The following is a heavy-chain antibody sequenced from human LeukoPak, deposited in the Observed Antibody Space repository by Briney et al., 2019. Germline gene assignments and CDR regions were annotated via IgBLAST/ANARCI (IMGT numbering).Heavy chain of an antibody. Sequence: GGSLRLSCAASGFTFSDYYMSWIRQAPGKGLEWVSYISSSSSYTNYADSVKGRSTISRDNAKNSLYLQMNSLRAEDTAVYYCARGTYCGGDCPSPTNWYFDLWGRGTLVTVSS. CDR1: GFTFSDYY. CDR2: ISSSSSYT. D-gene: IGHD2-21*02. CDR3: ARGTYCGGDCPSPTNWYFDL. J-gene: IGHJ2*01. V-gene: IGHV3-11*06.